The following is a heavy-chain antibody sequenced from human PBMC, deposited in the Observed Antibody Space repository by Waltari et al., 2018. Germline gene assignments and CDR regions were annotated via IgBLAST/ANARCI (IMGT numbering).Heavy chain of an antibody. D-gene: IGHD3-3*01. CDR1: GGSISTGSYY. Sequence: QVQLQESGPGLVKPSQTLSLTCTVSGGSISTGSYYSSWIWPPAGEGLEWIGRIYTSGSTNYNPSLKSRVTISVDTSKNQFSLKLSSVTAADTAVYYCARDFQTIFGVVPPGWFDPWGQGTLVTVSS. V-gene: IGHV4-61*02. J-gene: IGHJ5*02. CDR2: IYTSGST. CDR3: ARDFQTIFGVVPPGWFDP.